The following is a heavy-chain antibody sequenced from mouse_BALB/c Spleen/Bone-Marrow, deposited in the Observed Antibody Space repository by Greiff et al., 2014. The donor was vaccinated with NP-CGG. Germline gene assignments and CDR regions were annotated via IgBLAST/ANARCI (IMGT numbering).Heavy chain of an antibody. CDR2: ISSGGST. D-gene: IGHD2-5*01. V-gene: IGHV5-6-5*01. CDR1: GFTFSGYA. J-gene: IGHJ1*01. Sequence: VKVVESGGGLVKPGGSLKLSCAASGFTFSGYAMSWVRQTPEKRLEWVASISSGGSTFYPDSVKGRFTISRDNARNILYLQMSSLRSEDTAMYYCARRKTTILTTFYWYFDVWGAGTTVTVSS. CDR3: ARRKTTILTTFYWYFDV.